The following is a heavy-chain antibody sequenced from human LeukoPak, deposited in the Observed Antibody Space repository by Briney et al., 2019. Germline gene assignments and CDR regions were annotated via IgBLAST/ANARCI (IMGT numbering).Heavy chain of an antibody. J-gene: IGHJ3*02. CDR1: GFTFSSYS. D-gene: IGHD1-26*01. Sequence: PGGSLRLSCAASGFTFSSYSMNWVRQAPGKGLEWVSYISGSSSTLYYADSVKGRFTISRDNAKNSLYLQMNSPRAEDTAVYYCARDACLVGACGYAFDIWGQGTMVTVSS. V-gene: IGHV3-48*01. CDR3: ARDACLVGACGYAFDI. CDR2: ISGSSSTL.